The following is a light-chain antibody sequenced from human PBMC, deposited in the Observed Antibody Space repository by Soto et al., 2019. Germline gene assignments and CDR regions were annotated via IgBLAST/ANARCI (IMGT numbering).Light chain of an antibody. J-gene: IGKJ3*01. CDR3: QQYSSNSA. CDR2: KAS. CDR1: QSISSW. V-gene: IGKV1-5*03. Sequence: DIQMTQSPSTLSASVGDRVTITCRASQSISSWLAWYQQKPGKAPKLLIYKASSLESGVPSRFSGSGSGTEFTLTITSLQPDDFATYYCQQYSSNSAFGPGTNVDIK.